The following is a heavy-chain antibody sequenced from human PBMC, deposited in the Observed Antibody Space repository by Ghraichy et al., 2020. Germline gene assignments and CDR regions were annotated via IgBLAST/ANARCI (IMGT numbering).Heavy chain of an antibody. Sequence: SETLSLTCAVYGGSFSGYYWSWIRQPPGKGLEWIGEINHSGSTNYNPSLKSRVTISVDTSKNQFSLKLSSVTAADTAVYYCARGPPHYYYDSSGYYDYWCQGTLVTVSS. CDR2: INHSGST. CDR1: GGSFSGYY. D-gene: IGHD3-22*01. V-gene: IGHV4-34*01. CDR3: ARGPPHYYYDSSGYYDY. J-gene: IGHJ4*02.